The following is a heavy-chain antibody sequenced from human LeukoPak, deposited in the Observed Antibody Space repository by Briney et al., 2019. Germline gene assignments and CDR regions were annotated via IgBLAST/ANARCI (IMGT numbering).Heavy chain of an antibody. Sequence: SETLSLTCSVSGGSVSSTNYYWSWVRQPPGKGLEWIGYIYYSGSTTYNPSLKSRVTISVDTSKNQFSLKLTSVTAADTGVYYCVRHPRGGPYFDYWGQGTLVTVSS. V-gene: IGHV4-61*01. J-gene: IGHJ4*02. CDR1: GGSVSSTNYY. CDR3: VRHPRGGPYFDY. CDR2: IYYSGST. D-gene: IGHD3-16*01.